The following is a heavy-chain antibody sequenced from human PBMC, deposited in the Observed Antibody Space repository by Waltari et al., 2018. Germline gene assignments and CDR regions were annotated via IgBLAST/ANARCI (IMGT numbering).Heavy chain of an antibody. V-gene: IGHV1-24*01. CDR1: GYTLTDLS. CDR3: ATPRYSSSTRVYYYGMDV. CDR2: FDPEDGET. J-gene: IGHJ6*02. D-gene: IGHD6-13*01. Sequence: QVQLVQSGAEVKKPGASVKVSCKVSGYTLTDLSMHWVRQAPGKGLEWMGGFDPEDGETIYAQKFQGRVTMTEDTSTDTAYMELSSLRSEDTAVYYCATPRYSSSTRVYYYGMDVWGQGTTVTVSS.